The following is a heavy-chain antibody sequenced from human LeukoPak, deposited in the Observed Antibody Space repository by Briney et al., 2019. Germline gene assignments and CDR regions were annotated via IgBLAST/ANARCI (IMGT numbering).Heavy chain of an antibody. Sequence: GGSLRLSCAASGFTFSSYAMSWVRQAPGKGLEWVSAISGSGGSTYYADSVKGRFTISRDNSKNTLYLQMNSLRAEDTAVYYCARDPEYSSSSRLGPRRYFDYWGQGTLVTVSS. CDR2: ISGSGGST. V-gene: IGHV3-23*01. CDR1: GFTFSSYA. J-gene: IGHJ4*02. D-gene: IGHD6-6*01. CDR3: ARDPEYSSSSRLGPRRYFDY.